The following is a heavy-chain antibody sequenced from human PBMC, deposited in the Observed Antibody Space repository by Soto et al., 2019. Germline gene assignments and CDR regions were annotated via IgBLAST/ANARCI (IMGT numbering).Heavy chain of an antibody. CDR2: ISGSDGKT. V-gene: IGHV3-23*01. CDR3: ARWSYLDY. CDR1: GFSLGSYY. D-gene: IGHD3-3*01. Sequence: XVCLRLSCAACGFSLGSYYPSWVRQAPGKGLEWVSTISGSDGKTFYADSVKGRFSISRDTSQSTLYLQMNSLRPDDTALYSCARWSYLDYCGQRTRVTVSS. J-gene: IGHJ4*02.